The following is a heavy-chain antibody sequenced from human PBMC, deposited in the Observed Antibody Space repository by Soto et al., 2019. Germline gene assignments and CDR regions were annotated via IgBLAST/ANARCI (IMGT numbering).Heavy chain of an antibody. CDR2: INHSGST. CDR3: ARGQRSSSWSIFDY. J-gene: IGHJ4*02. V-gene: IGHV4-34*01. CDR1: GGCFSGYY. Sequence: SETLSLTCPVYGGCFSGYYWSCIRQPPGKGLEWIGEINHSGSTNYNPSLKSRVTISVDTSKNQFSLKLSSVTAADTAVYYCARGQRSSSWSIFDYWGQGTLVTVSS. D-gene: IGHD6-13*01.